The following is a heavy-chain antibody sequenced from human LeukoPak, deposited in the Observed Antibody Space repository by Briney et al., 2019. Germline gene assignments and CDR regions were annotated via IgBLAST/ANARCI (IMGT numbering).Heavy chain of an antibody. CDR1: GGSSSGYS. V-gene: IGHV4-34*01. J-gene: IGHJ4*02. Sequence: PSETLSLTCAVYGGSSSGYSWSWIRQPPGKGLEWIGEINHSGSTNYNPSLKSRVTMSVDTSKNQFSLKVSSVTAADTAVYYCAKSKSLGLQYFDNWGQGTLATVSS. CDR2: INHSGST. D-gene: IGHD1-7*01. CDR3: AKSKSLGLQYFDN.